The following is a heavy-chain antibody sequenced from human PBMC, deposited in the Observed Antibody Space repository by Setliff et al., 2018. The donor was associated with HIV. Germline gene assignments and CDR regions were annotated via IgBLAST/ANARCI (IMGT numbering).Heavy chain of an antibody. CDR3: ARSQGIGNYHMDV. V-gene: IGHV3-7*01. CDR1: GFTLSDHW. D-gene: IGHD2-15*01. Sequence: PGGSLRLSCATSGFTLSDHWISWVRQAPGKGLEWVGNIKPDGSETYYVGSVRGRFTMSRDNAKNSLYLQMNSLRVEDTAVYYCARSQGIGNYHMDVWGTGTTVTVSS. CDR2: IKPDGSET. J-gene: IGHJ6*03.